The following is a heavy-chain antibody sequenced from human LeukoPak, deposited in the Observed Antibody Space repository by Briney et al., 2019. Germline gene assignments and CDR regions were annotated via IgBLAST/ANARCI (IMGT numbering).Heavy chain of an antibody. CDR1: GFTFSSYS. J-gene: IGHJ4*02. D-gene: IGHD5-18*01. CDR3: ARGGIQLWPGDY. Sequence: GGSLRLSCAASGFTFSSYSMNWVRQAPGKGLEWVSSISSSSSYIYYADSVKGRFTISRDNAKNSLYLQMNSLRAEDTAVYYCARGGIQLWPGDYWGQGTLVTVSS. CDR2: ISSSSSYI. V-gene: IGHV3-21*01.